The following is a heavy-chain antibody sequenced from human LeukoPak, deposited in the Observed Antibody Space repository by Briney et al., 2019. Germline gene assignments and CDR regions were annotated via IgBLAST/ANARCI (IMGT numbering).Heavy chain of an antibody. Sequence: SETLSLTCTVSGGSISSYYWSWIRQPAGKGLEWIGRIYTSGSTNYNPSLKGRVTMSVDTSKNQFSLKLSSVTAADTAVYYCASHIVVVKKYYYYYYMDAWGKGTTVTVSS. CDR3: ASHIVVVKKYYYYYYMDA. J-gene: IGHJ6*03. D-gene: IGHD2-21*01. CDR1: GGSISSYY. V-gene: IGHV4-4*07. CDR2: IYTSGST.